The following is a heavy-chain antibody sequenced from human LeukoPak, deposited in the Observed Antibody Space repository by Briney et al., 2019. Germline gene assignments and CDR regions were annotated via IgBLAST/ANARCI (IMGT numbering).Heavy chain of an antibody. V-gene: IGHV3-7*01. CDR3: AKWSPLLDSTSCLGGGCNAFDI. CDR1: GFTFSNFW. J-gene: IGHJ3*02. CDR2: IHPEGNEK. D-gene: IGHD2-2*01. Sequence: GGSLRLSCAVSGFTFSNFWMSWVRQAPGRGLEWVANIHPEGNEKYHVESVKGRFTISRDNTKNLLFLQMNGLRVEDTAIYFCAKWSPLLDSTSCLGGGCNAFDIWGQGTMVTVSS.